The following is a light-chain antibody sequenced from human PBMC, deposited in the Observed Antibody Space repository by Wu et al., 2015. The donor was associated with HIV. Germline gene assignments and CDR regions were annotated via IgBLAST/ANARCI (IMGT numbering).Light chain of an antibody. V-gene: IGKV1-5*03. CDR1: QSISRW. J-gene: IGKJ2*03. CDR3: QQYNSYSS. Sequence: DIQMTQSPSTLSASVGGRVTITCRASQSISRWLAWYQQKPGTAPNLLIYKASTLESGVPSRFSGSGSGTDFTLSISSLQSDDFATYFCQQYNSYSSFGQGTKLEIK. CDR2: KAS.